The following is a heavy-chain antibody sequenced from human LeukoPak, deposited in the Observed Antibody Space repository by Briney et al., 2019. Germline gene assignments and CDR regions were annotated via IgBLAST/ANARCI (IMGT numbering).Heavy chain of an antibody. D-gene: IGHD3-3*01. Sequence: PGGSLRLSCAASGFTFSSYWMSWVRQAPGKGLEWVANIKQDGSEKYYVDSVKGRFAISRDNAKNSLYLQMNSLRAEDTAVYYCAKDASVFGVVIPPDWGQGTLVTVSS. CDR1: GFTFSSYW. V-gene: IGHV3-7*03. J-gene: IGHJ4*02. CDR2: IKQDGSEK. CDR3: AKDASVFGVVIPPD.